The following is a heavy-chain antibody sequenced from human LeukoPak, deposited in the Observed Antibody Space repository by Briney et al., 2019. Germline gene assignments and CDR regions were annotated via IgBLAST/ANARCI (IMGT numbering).Heavy chain of an antibody. CDR1: GFTFRSYA. J-gene: IGHJ4*02. CDR3: ARDGGSGYCSGGSCSTMDY. CDR2: ISYDGSKR. V-gene: IGHV3-30*04. D-gene: IGHD2-15*01. Sequence: GGSLRLSCDTSGFTFRSYAVHWVRQAPGKGLEWVAVISYDGSKRYYSDSVKGRFTISRDNSKNMLYLQMDSLKTEDTAIYYCARDGGSGYCSGGSCSTMDYWGQGTLVTVSS.